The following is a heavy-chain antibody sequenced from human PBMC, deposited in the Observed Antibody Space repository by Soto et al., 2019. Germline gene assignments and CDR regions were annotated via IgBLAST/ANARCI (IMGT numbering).Heavy chain of an antibody. CDR3: ARDLLTPLPDKIFAVVIIRPIDY. CDR1: GYTFTSYG. Sequence: ASVKVSCKASGYTFTSYGISWVRQAPGQGLEWMGWISAYNGNTNYAQKLQGRVTMTTDTSTSTAYMELRSLRSDDTAVYYCARDLLTPLPDKIFAVVIIRPIDYWGQGTLVTVSS. D-gene: IGHD3-3*01. CDR2: ISAYNGNT. V-gene: IGHV1-18*01. J-gene: IGHJ4*02.